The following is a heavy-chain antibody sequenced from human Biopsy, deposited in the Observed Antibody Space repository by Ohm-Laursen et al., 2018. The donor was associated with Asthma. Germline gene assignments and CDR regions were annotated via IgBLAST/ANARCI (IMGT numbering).Heavy chain of an antibody. CDR1: GYTFTGYY. Sequence: ASVKVSCKASGYTFTGYYMHWVRQAPGQGLEWMGRINPNSGGTNYAQKFQGRVTMTRDTSISTAYMELSRLRSDDTAVHYCARSFVLGIPDYWGQGTLVTVSS. CDR2: INPNSGGT. J-gene: IGHJ4*02. CDR3: ARSFVLGIPDY. V-gene: IGHV1-2*06. D-gene: IGHD2-21*01.